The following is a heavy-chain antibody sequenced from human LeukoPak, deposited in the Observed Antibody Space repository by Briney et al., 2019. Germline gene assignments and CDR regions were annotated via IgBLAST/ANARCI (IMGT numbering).Heavy chain of an antibody. CDR1: GGSISSSSYY. CDR2: IYYSGST. V-gene: IGHV4-39*02. Sequence: PSETLSLTCTVSGGSISSSSYYWGWIRQPPGKGLEWIGSIYYSGSTYYNPSLKSRVTISVDTSKNQFSLKLSSVTAADTAVYYCARELTMIVVVIDYWGQGTLVTVSS. CDR3: ARELTMIVVVIDY. D-gene: IGHD3-22*01. J-gene: IGHJ4*02.